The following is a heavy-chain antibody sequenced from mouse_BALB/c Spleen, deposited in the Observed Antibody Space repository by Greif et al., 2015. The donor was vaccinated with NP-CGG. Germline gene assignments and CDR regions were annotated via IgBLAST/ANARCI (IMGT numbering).Heavy chain of an antibody. Sequence: EVQGVESGAELVKPGASVKLSCTASGFNIKDTYMHWVKQRPEQGLEWIGRIDPANGNTKYDPKFQGKATITADTSSNTPPRHLRSLSAEGADFFYCVRAGMDDWGQGTSVTVSS. V-gene: IGHV14-3*02. CDR1: GFNIKDTY. D-gene: IGHD3-3*01. CDR3: VRAGMDD. J-gene: IGHJ4*01. CDR2: IDPANGNT.